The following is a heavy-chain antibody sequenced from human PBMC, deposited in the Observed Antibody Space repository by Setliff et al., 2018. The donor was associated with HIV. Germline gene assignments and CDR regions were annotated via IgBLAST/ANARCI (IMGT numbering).Heavy chain of an antibody. J-gene: IGHJ6*02. CDR2: IYYSGST. CDR3: VRERRRSPLSYGLDV. V-gene: IGHV4-31*03. Sequence: SETLSLTCTVSGGSISSGGYYWSWIRQHPGKGLEWIGYIYYSGSTYYNPSLKSRVTISVDTSKNQFSLKLNSVTAADTAVYYCVRERRRSPLSYGLDVWGQGTTVTVSS. CDR1: GGSISSGGYY.